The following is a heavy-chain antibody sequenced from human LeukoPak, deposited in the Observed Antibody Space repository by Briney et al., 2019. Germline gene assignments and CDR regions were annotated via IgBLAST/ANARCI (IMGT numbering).Heavy chain of an antibody. CDR2: ISSSGSTI. Sequence: GGSLRPSCAASGFTFSSYSMNWVRQAPGKGLEWVSYISSSGSTIYYADSVKGRFTISRDNAKNSLYLQMNSLRAEDTAVYYCAELGITMIGGVWGKGTTVTISS. CDR3: AELGITMIGGV. V-gene: IGHV3-48*04. CDR1: GFTFSSYS. D-gene: IGHD3-10*02. J-gene: IGHJ6*04.